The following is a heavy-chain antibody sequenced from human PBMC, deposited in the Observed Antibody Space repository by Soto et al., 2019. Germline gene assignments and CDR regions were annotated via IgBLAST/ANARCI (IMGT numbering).Heavy chain of an antibody. CDR1: GFSFTTYG. J-gene: IGHJ5*02. V-gene: IGHV3-23*01. D-gene: IGHD3-22*01. CDR3: TKSWLFEKNWFDP. Sequence: LRLSCAASGFSFTTYGMSWVRQAPGKGLEWVSDISSTGLYTYLADSVKGRFTISRDNSKNTLYLQMNSLRVDDTAVYFCTKSWLFEKNWFDPWGQGTLVTVSS. CDR2: ISSTGLYT.